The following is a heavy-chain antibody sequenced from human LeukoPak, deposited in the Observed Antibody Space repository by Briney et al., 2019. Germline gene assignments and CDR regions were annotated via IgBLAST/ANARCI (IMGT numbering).Heavy chain of an antibody. CDR1: GGSISSYY. Sequence: SETLSLTCTVSGGSISSYYWSWIRQPPGKGLEWIGYIYYSGSTNYNPSLKSRVTISVDTSKNQFSLKLSSVTAADTAVYYCARLRGDYVGYWGQGTLVTVSS. CDR3: ARLRGDYVGY. CDR2: IYYSGST. J-gene: IGHJ4*02. D-gene: IGHD3-10*01. V-gene: IGHV4-59*01.